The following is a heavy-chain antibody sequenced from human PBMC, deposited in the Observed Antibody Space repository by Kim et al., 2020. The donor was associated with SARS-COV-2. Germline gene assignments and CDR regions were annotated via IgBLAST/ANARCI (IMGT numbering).Heavy chain of an antibody. J-gene: IGHJ4*02. Sequence: GGSLRLSCAASGFTFSNAWMSWVRQAPGKGLEWVGRIKSKTDGGTTDYAAPVKGRFTISRDDSKNTLYLQMNSLKTEDTAVYYCIVDHYYDSIGLDYWGQGTLVTVSS. D-gene: IGHD3-22*01. CDR3: IVDHYYDSIGLDY. V-gene: IGHV3-15*01. CDR1: GFTFSNAW. CDR2: IKSKTDGGTT.